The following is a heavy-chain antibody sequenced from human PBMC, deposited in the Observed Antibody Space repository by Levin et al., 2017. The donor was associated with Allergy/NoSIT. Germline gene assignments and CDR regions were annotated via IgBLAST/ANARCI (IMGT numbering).Heavy chain of an antibody. CDR3: AKKRRTGTTHGGAFDI. Sequence: GESLKISCAASGFTFSSYGMHWVRQAPGKGLEWVAVISYDGSNKYYADSVKGRFTISRDNSKNTLYLQMNSLRAEDTAVYYCAKKRRTGTTHGGAFDIWGQGTMVTVSS. CDR1: GFTFSSYG. CDR2: ISYDGSNK. D-gene: IGHD1-1*01. J-gene: IGHJ3*02. V-gene: IGHV3-30*18.